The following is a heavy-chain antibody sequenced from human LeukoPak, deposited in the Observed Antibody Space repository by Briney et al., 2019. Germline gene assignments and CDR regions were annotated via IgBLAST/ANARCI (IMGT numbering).Heavy chain of an antibody. V-gene: IGHV1-18*01. J-gene: IGHJ3*02. D-gene: IGHD6-19*01. CDR3: ARGAYSSGYHDAFDI. CDR1: GYTFTSYG. Sequence: ASVKVSCKASGYTFTSYGISWVRQAPGQGLEWMGWISAYNGNTDYAQKLQGRVTMTTDTSTSTAYMELRSLRSDDTAVYYCARGAYSSGYHDAFDIWGQGTMVTVSS. CDR2: ISAYNGNT.